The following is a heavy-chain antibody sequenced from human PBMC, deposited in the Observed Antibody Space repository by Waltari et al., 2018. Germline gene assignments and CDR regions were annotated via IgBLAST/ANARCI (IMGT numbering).Heavy chain of an antibody. V-gene: IGHV4-39*01. J-gene: IGHJ3*01. CDR3: ATYVGASVGTAAFDV. CDR1: GGSITSSPHY. D-gene: IGHD3-10*02. Sequence: QLHLQESGPGLVKPSATLSLPCSVSGGSITSSPHYWAWIRQPPGKGLEWTGTISYSGPTYYNPSLRSRVTISLDTSKNQFSLKLNSVTAADTAVYYCATYVGASVGTAAFDVWGQGTMVTASS. CDR2: ISYSGPT.